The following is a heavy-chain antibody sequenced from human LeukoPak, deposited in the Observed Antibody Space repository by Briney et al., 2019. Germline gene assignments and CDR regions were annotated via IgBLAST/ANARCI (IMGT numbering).Heavy chain of an antibody. CDR2: INHSGST. Sequence: SETLSLTCAVYGGSFSGYYWSWIRQPPGKGLEWIGEINHSGSTNYNPSLKSRVTMSVDTSKNQFSLKLSSVTAADTAVYYCARAGSRGSSLSAFDIWGQGTMVTVSS. J-gene: IGHJ3*02. CDR3: ARAGSRGSSLSAFDI. D-gene: IGHD2-15*01. V-gene: IGHV4-34*01. CDR1: GGSFSGYY.